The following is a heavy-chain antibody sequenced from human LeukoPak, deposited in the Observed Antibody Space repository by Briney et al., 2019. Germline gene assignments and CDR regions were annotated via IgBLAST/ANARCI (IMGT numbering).Heavy chain of an antibody. CDR1: GFAFSNYW. Sequence: GGSLRLSCAASGFAFSNYWMTWVRQAPGKGLEWVANIKQDGSEKYFVDSVKGRFTISRDNAKNSLYLQMNSLRAEDTAVYYCASGGYYYDSSPGYWGQGTLVTVSS. V-gene: IGHV3-7*01. CDR2: IKQDGSEK. D-gene: IGHD3-22*01. J-gene: IGHJ4*02. CDR3: ASGGYYYDSSPGY.